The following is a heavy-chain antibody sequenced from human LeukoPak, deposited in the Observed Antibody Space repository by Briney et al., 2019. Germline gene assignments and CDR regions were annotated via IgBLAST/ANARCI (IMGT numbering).Heavy chain of an antibody. Sequence: GASVKVSCKASGYTFTSYGINWVRQARGQGPEWMGWISAYNGNTKYAQNLQGRVTMTTDTSTSTAYMELRSLRSDDTAVYYCARDGVTYYYGSGSYNPLDYWGQGTLVTVSS. D-gene: IGHD3-10*01. CDR3: ARDGVTYYYGSGSYNPLDY. V-gene: IGHV1-18*01. CDR1: GYTFTSYG. CDR2: ISAYNGNT. J-gene: IGHJ4*02.